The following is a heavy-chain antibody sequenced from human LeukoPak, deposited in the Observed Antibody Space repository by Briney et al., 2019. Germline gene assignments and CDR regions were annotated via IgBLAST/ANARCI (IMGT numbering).Heavy chain of an antibody. J-gene: IGHJ4*02. V-gene: IGHV4-61*08. CDR3: ARGARAGYNLEPFDY. CDR2: IYYSGST. D-gene: IGHD5-24*01. Sequence: SETLSLTCTVSGGSISSGDYYWSWIRQPPGKGLEWIGYIYYSGSTKYNPSLKSRVTISVDTSKNQFSLKLSSVTAADTAVYYCARGARAGYNLEPFDYWGQGTLVTVSS. CDR1: GGSISSGDYY.